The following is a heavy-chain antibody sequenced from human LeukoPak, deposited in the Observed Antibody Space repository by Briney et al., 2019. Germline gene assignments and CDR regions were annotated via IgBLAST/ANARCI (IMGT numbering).Heavy chain of an antibody. V-gene: IGHV4-59*08. CDR1: GGSISSYY. CDR2: IYYSGST. J-gene: IGHJ4*02. D-gene: IGHD6-19*01. CDR3: ARLSGWYFDY. Sequence: SETLSLTCTVSGGSISSYYWSWIRQPPGKGLEWIGYIYYSGSTNYIPSLKSRVTISVDTSKNQFSLKLSSVTAADTAVYYCARLSGWYFDYWGQGTLVTVSS.